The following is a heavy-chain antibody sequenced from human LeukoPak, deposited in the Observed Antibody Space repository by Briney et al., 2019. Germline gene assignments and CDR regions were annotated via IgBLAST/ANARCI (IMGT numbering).Heavy chain of an antibody. CDR1: GYTFTSYA. CDR2: IIPIFGTA. CDR3: ARESRCSTSCYNFDP. V-gene: IGHV1-69*05. Sequence: ASVKVSCKASGYTFTSYAMNWVRQAPGQGLEWMGGIIPIFGTANYAQKFQGRVTITTDESTSTAYMELSSLRSEDTAVYYCARESRCSTSCYNFDPWGQGTLVTVSS. D-gene: IGHD2-2*02. J-gene: IGHJ5*02.